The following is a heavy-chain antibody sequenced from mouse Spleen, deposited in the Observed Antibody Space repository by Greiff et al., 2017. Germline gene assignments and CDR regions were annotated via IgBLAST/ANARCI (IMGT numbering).Heavy chain of an antibody. V-gene: IGHV14-1*02. D-gene: IGHD1-1*02. Sequence: EVQLQQSGAELVRPGALVKLSCKASGFNIKDYYMHWVKQRPEQGLEWIGWIDPENGNTIYDPKFQGKASITADTSSNTAYLQLSSLTSEDTAVYYCARGGGVGGWYFDVWGAGTTVTVSS. CDR3: ARGGGVGGWYFDV. CDR2: IDPENGNT. CDR1: GFNIKDYY. J-gene: IGHJ1*01.